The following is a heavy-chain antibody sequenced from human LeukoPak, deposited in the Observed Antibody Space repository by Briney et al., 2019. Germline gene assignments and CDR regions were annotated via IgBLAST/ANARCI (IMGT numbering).Heavy chain of an antibody. D-gene: IGHD3-9*01. CDR2: ISPYNGNT. CDR3: ARGSVLRYFDWLFYYYYMDV. J-gene: IGHJ6*03. V-gene: IGHV1-18*01. Sequence: ASVKVSCKASGYTFSVYGITWVRQAPGQGLEWMGWISPYNGNTSYAQKLQGRVTMTTDTSTSTAYMELKSLRSDDTAVYYCARGSVLRYFDWLFYYYYMDVWGKGTTVTVSS. CDR1: GYTFSVYG.